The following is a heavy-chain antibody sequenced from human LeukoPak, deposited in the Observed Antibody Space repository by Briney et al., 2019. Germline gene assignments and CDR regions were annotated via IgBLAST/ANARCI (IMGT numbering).Heavy chain of an antibody. CDR1: GFTFSSYA. D-gene: IGHD4-17*01. J-gene: IGHJ4*02. Sequence: PGRSLRLSCAASGFTFSSYAMHWVRQAPGKGLEWVAVISYDGSNKYYADSVKGRFTISRDNSKNTLYLQMNRLRAEDTAVYYCARDGGNAMTTVTTPDYWGQGTLVTVSS. CDR3: ARDGGNAMTTVTTPDY. CDR2: ISYDGSNK. V-gene: IGHV3-30*01.